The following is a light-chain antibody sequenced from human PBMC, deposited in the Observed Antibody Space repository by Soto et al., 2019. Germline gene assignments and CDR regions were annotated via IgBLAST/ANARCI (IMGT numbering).Light chain of an antibody. V-gene: IGLV2-8*01. J-gene: IGLJ2*01. CDR3: SSYAGSNNLV. CDR2: EVS. CDR1: SSDVGGYNY. Sequence: QSALTQPPSASGSPGQSVTISCTGTSSDVGGYNYVSWYQQHPGKAPKLMIYEVSKRPSGVPDRFSGSKSDNTASLTVSGLEAEEEADYYCSSYAGSNNLVFGAGTKVTVL.